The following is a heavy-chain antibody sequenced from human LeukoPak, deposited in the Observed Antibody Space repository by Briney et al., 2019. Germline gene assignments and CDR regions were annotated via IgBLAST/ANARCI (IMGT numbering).Heavy chain of an antibody. D-gene: IGHD6-13*01. CDR1: GYTFTSYG. CDR2: ISAYNGNT. V-gene: IGHV1-18*01. J-gene: IGHJ3*02. Sequence: ASVKVSYKASGYTFTSYGISWVRQAPGQGLEWMGWISAYNGNTNYAQKLQGRVTMTTDTSTSTAYMELRSLRSDDTAVYYCARDITPYSSSWYSAFDIWGQGTMVTVSS. CDR3: ARDITPYSSSWYSAFDI.